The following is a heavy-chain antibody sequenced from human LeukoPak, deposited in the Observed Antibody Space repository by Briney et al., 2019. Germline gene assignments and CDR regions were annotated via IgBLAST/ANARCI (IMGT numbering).Heavy chain of an antibody. D-gene: IGHD4-23*01. Sequence: GASVKVSRKASGYTFTGYYMHWVRQAPGQGLEWMGWINPNSGGTNYAQKFQGWVTMTRDTSISTAYMELSRLRSDDTAVYYCARDLGAYGGNSGYYYYGMDVWGQGTTVTVSS. V-gene: IGHV1-2*04. CDR2: INPNSGGT. CDR1: GYTFTGYY. CDR3: ARDLGAYGGNSGYYYYGMDV. J-gene: IGHJ6*02.